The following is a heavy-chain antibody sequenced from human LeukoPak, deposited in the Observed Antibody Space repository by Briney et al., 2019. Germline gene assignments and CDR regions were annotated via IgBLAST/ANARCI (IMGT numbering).Heavy chain of an antibody. J-gene: IGHJ6*03. V-gene: IGHV4-34*01. CDR1: GGSFSRYY. CDR2: INHRGST. Sequence: SETLSLTCAVNGGSFSRYYWSWIRQPPGKGLEWIGEINHRGSTNCNPSLKSRVTISVDTSKNQFSLKLNYVTAADTAIYYCARGNMWDYRRYYYYMDVWGKGTTVTVSS. CDR3: ARGNMWDYRRYYYYMDV. D-gene: IGHD4-11*01.